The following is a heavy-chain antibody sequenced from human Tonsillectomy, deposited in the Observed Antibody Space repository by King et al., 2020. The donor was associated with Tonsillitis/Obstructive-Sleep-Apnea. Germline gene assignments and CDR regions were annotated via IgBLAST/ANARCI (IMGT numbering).Heavy chain of an antibody. Sequence: LQLQESGAGLVKPSETLSLTCTVSGGSISSYYWSWIRQPPGKGLDWIGYIYYSGSTNYNPSLKSRVTISVDTSKNQFSLKLSSVTAADTAVYYCARDMVLEAGGDAFDIWGQGTMVTVSS. V-gene: IGHV4-59*01. J-gene: IGHJ3*02. CDR1: GGSISSYY. CDR2: IYYSGST. D-gene: IGHD2-8*01. CDR3: ARDMVLEAGGDAFDI.